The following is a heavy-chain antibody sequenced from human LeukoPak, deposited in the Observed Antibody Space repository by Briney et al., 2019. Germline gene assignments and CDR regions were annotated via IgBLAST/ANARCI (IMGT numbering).Heavy chain of an antibody. V-gene: IGHV3-48*04. CDR1: GFTFSSYS. CDR3: ARASIAFDI. J-gene: IGHJ3*02. CDR2: ISSSSSTI. D-gene: IGHD6-6*01. Sequence: PGGSLRLSCAASGFTFSSYSMNWVRQAPGKGLEWVSYISSSSSTIYYADSVKGRFTISRDNAKNSLYRQMHSLRAEDTAVYYCARASIAFDIWGQGTMVTVSS.